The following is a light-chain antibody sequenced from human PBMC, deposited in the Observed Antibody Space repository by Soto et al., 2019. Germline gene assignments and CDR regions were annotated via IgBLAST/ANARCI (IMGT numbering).Light chain of an antibody. CDR3: KQYGSSPNT. V-gene: IGKV3-20*01. CDR1: QSVGSSN. CDR2: GAS. J-gene: IGKJ2*01. Sequence: EIVLTQSPGTLSLSPGERATLSCRASQSVGSSNLAWYQQKPGQAPRLLIYGASSRATGIPDRFSGSGSGTDFTLTISRLEPEDFAVYYCKQYGSSPNTFGQGTKLEIK.